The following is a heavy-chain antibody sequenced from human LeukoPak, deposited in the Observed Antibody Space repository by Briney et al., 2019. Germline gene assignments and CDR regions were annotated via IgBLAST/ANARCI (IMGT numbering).Heavy chain of an antibody. CDR3: ARAGARQIAAVGY. J-gene: IGHJ4*02. CDR1: GYTFTSYD. Sequence: VASVKVSCKASGYTFTSYDTNWVRQATGQGLEWMGWMNPNSGNTGYAKKFQGRVTMTRNNSISTAYMELSSLRSEDTAVYYCARAGARQIAAVGYWGQGTLVTVSS. V-gene: IGHV1-8*01. D-gene: IGHD6-13*01. CDR2: MNPNSGNT.